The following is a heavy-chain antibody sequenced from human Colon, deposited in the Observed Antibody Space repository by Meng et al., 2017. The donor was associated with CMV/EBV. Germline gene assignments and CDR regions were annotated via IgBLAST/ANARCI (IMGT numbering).Heavy chain of an antibody. J-gene: IGHJ4*02. CDR2: IKSLSYGGTT. Sequence: GGSLRLSCVVSGLSFTDAWMSWVLQAPGKGPEWVGRIKSLSYGGTTEYAAPVIGRFTMSRDDLKSTLYLHMNSLKTEDTGVYYCARRYNWGQGTLVTVSS. D-gene: IGHD5-18*01. V-gene: IGHV3-15*01. CDR3: ARRYN. CDR1: GLSFTDAW.